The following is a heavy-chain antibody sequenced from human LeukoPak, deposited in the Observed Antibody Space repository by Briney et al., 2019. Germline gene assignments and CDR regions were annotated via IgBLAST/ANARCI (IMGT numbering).Heavy chain of an antibody. Sequence: ASVKVSCKASGYTFTSNYIHWVRQAPGQGLEWMGMIYPRDGSTSYAQKFQGRVTATRDTSTSTVHMELSGLRSEDTAVYYCARDQEGFDYWGQGTLVTVSS. CDR2: IYPRDGST. V-gene: IGHV1-46*01. J-gene: IGHJ4*02. CDR3: ARDQEGFDY. CDR1: GYTFTSNY.